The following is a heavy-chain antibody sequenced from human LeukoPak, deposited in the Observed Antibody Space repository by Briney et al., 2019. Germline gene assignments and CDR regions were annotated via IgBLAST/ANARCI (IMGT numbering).Heavy chain of an antibody. Sequence: SSETLSLTCTVSGGSISSSSYYWGWIRQPPGKGLEWIGSIYYSGSTYYNPSLKSRVTISVDTSKNQFSLKLSSVTAADTAVYYCARHAYRWLSGYWGQGTLVTVSS. CDR3: ARHAYRWLSGY. CDR2: IYYSGST. J-gene: IGHJ4*02. V-gene: IGHV4-39*01. CDR1: GGSISSSSYY. D-gene: IGHD5-24*01.